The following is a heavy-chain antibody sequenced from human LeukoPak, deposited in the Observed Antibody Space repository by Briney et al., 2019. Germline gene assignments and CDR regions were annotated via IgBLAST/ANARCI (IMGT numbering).Heavy chain of an antibody. V-gene: IGHV4-61*02. Sequence: MPSQTLSLTCTVSGGSISSGSYYWSWIRQPAGKGLEWIGRIYTSGSTNYNPSLKSRVTISVDTSKNQFSLKLSSVTAADTAVYYCARHQFWSGPWFDPWGQGTLVTVSS. J-gene: IGHJ5*02. CDR2: IYTSGST. D-gene: IGHD3-3*01. CDR3: ARHQFWSGPWFDP. CDR1: GGSISSGSYY.